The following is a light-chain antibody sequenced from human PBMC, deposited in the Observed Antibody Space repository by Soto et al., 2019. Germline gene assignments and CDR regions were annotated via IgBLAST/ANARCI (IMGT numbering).Light chain of an antibody. J-gene: IGKJ1*01. V-gene: IGKV3-20*01. CDR3: QQYGSTPPT. CDR2: GAS. Sequence: EIVLTQSPVTLSLSPGERATLSCRASQSVRRNYLAWYQQKPGQAPRLIIYGASSRATDIPDRFSGSGSGTDFSLTISRLEPEDFAVYSCQQYGSTPPTCGQGTKVEIK. CDR1: QSVRRNY.